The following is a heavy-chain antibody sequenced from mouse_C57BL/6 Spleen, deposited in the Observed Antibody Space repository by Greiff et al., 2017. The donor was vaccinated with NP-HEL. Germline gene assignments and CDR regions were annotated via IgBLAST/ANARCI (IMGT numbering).Heavy chain of an antibody. V-gene: IGHV3-6*01. D-gene: IGHD2-1*01. J-gene: IGHJ4*01. CDR2: ISYDGSN. CDR3: ARGGGVYGNYEEAMDY. Sequence: EVKLQESGPGLVKPSQSLSLTCSVTGYSITSGYYWNWIRQFPGNKLEWMGYISYDGSNNYNPSLKNRISITRDTSTNQFFLKLNSVTTEDTATYYCARGGGVYGNYEEAMDYWGQGTSVTVSS. CDR1: GYSITSGYY.